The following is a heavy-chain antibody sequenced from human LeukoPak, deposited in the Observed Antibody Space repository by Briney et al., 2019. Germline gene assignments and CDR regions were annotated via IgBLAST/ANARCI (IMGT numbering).Heavy chain of an antibody. Sequence: SETLSLTCAVYGGSLSGYYWSWIRQPPGKGLEWIGEINHSGSTNYNPSLKSRVTISVDTSKNQFSLKLSSVTAADTAVYYCAILINYDFWSGYGMDVWGQGTTVTVSS. V-gene: IGHV4-34*01. D-gene: IGHD3-3*01. CDR3: AILINYDFWSGYGMDV. J-gene: IGHJ6*02. CDR1: GGSLSGYY. CDR2: INHSGST.